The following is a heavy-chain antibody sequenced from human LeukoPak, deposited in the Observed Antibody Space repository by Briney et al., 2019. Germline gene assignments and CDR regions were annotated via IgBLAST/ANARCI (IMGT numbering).Heavy chain of an antibody. D-gene: IGHD3-10*01. Sequence: GGSLRLSCAASGFTFSSYWMSWVRQAPGKGLEWVANIKQDGSEKYYVDSVKGRFTISRDNAKNSLYLQMNSLRAEDTAVYYCARATRNTMVRGAPGYFDYRGQGTLVTVSS. V-gene: IGHV3-7*01. CDR1: GFTFSSYW. CDR3: ARATRNTMVRGAPGYFDY. J-gene: IGHJ4*02. CDR2: IKQDGSEK.